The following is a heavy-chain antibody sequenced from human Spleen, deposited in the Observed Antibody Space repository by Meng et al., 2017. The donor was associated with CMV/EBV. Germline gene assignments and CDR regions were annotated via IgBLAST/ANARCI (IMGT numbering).Heavy chain of an antibody. J-gene: IGHJ3*02. D-gene: IGHD3-22*01. CDR1: GFSLSTSEVS. CDR3: AHTPYDPSGYSPAFHI. V-gene: IGHV2-5*01. CDR2: IYWNDAK. Sequence: SGPTLVKPTQTLTLTCTFSGFSLSTSEVSVGWIRQPPGKALEWLALIYWNDAKRYSPSLKNRLTISKDTSNNQVVLTMANMDPVDTATYSCAHTPYDPSGYSPAFHIWGQGTMVTVSS.